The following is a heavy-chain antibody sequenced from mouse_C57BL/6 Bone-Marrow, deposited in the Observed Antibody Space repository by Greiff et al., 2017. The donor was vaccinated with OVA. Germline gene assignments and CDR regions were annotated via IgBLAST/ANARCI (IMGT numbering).Heavy chain of an antibody. V-gene: IGHV1-20*01. CDR3: ARDYYDYLYWYFDV. Sequence: DVKLQESGPELVKPGDSVKISCKASGYSFTGYFMNWVMQSHGKSLEWIGRINPYNGDTFYNQKFKGKATLTVDKSSSTAHMELRSLTSEDSAVYYCARDYYDYLYWYFDVWGTGTTVTVSS. CDR1: GYSFTGYF. D-gene: IGHD2-4*01. J-gene: IGHJ1*03. CDR2: INPYNGDT.